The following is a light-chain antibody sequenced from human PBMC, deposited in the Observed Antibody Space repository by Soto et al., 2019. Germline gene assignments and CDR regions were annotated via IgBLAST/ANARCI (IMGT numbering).Light chain of an antibody. CDR3: QQYYSTPPLT. Sequence: EIVMTHSPATLSVSPGERATLSCRASQSVSNNLAWYQQKPGQAPRLLIYGASTRATAIPARFSGSGSGTEFTLTISSLQAEDVAVYYCQQYYSTPPLTFGGGTKVEIK. CDR2: GAS. CDR1: QSVSNN. J-gene: IGKJ4*01. V-gene: IGKV3-15*01.